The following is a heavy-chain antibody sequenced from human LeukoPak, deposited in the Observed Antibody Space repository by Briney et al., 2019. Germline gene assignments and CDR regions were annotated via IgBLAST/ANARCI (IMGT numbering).Heavy chain of an antibody. CDR1: GFTVSSNS. D-gene: IGHD1-26*01. CDR2: ISSSSSTI. CDR3: ARRWGYKAGSPDY. V-gene: IGHV3-48*01. J-gene: IGHJ4*02. Sequence: GGSLRLSCTVSGFTVSSNSMSWVRQAPGKGLEWVSYISSSSSTIYYADSVKGRFTISRDNAKNSLYLQMNSLRAEDTAVYYCARRWGYKAGSPDYWGQGTLVTVSS.